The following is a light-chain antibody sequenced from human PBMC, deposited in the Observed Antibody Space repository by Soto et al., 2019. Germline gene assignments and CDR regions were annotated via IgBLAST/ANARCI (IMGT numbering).Light chain of an antibody. Sequence: CVVTRRASCSETVGMWVTTVSLGSNSNIGSNYVYWYQQLPGTAPKLLIYRNNQRPSGVPDRFSGSKSGTSASLAISGLRSEDEADYYCAAWDDSLSGYVFGTGTKVTVL. CDR1: NSNIGSNY. CDR3: AAWDDSLSGYV. CDR2: RNN. J-gene: IGLJ1*01. V-gene: IGLV1-47*01.